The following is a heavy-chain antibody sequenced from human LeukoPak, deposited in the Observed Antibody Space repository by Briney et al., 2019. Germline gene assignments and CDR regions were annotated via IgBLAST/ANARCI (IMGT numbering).Heavy chain of an antibody. CDR1: GFTFASYA. CDR2: INSGT. CDR3: AKDDTGFIVVVPAAIWVY. J-gene: IGHJ4*02. V-gene: IGHV3-23*01. D-gene: IGHD2-2*01. Sequence: GGSLRLSCAASGFTFASYAMTWVRQAPGKGLEWVSSINSGTYYADSVKGRSTISRDNSKNTLYLQMNSLRAEDTAVYYCAKDDTGFIVVVPAAIWVYWGQGTLVTVSS.